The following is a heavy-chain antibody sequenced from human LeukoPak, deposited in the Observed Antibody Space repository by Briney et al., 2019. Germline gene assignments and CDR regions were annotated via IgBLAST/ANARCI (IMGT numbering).Heavy chain of an antibody. D-gene: IGHD3-3*01. CDR2: IYYSGRT. CDR3: ARTYDFWSGLFGIEYFDY. Sequence: TSETLSLTCSVSGDSVSRSDAYWDWIRQPPGKGLEWIGTIYYSGRTYYSPSLKSRVTMSVDPSNNQFSLKLSSVTAADTAVYYCARTYDFWSGLFGIEYFDYWGQGTLVTVSS. J-gene: IGHJ4*02. V-gene: IGHV4-39*01. CDR1: GDSVSRSDAY.